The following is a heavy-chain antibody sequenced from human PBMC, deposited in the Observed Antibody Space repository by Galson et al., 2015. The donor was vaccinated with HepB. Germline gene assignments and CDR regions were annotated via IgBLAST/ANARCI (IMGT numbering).Heavy chain of an antibody. J-gene: IGHJ4*02. Sequence: SVKVSCKASGGTFSSYAISWVRQAPGQGLEWMGGIIPIFGTANYAQKFQGRVTITADESTSTAYMELSSLRSEDTAVYYCARAQGRYSGSYSFDYWGQGTLVTVSS. D-gene: IGHD1-26*01. V-gene: IGHV1-69*13. CDR3: ARAQGRYSGSYSFDY. CDR1: GGTFSSYA. CDR2: IIPIFGTA.